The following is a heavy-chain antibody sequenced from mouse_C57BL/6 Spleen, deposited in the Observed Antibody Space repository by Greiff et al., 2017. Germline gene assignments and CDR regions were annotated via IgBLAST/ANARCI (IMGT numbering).Heavy chain of an antibody. CDR3: ARQGESERGLWYFDV. CDR2: ISNGGGST. J-gene: IGHJ1*03. V-gene: IGHV5-12*01. Sequence: EVKLMESGGGLVQPGGSLKLSCAASGFTFSDYYMYWVRQTPEKRLEWVAYISNGGGSTYYPDTVKGRFTISRDNAKNTLYLQMSRLKSEDTAMYYCARQGESERGLWYFDVWGTGTTVTVSS. D-gene: IGHD4-1*01. CDR1: GFTFSDYY.